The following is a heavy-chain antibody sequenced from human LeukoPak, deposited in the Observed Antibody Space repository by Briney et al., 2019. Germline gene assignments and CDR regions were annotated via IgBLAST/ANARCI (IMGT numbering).Heavy chain of an antibody. J-gene: IGHJ6*03. Sequence: PGGSLRLSCAASGFTFSSFDMHWVRQPTGKGLEWVSTIGTASDTYYPGSVEGRFTLSRDNAKNSLYLQMNSLTAGDTAVYYCARGAPPGKYYYMDVWGKGTTVTVSS. CDR2: IGTASDT. CDR1: GFTFSSFD. D-gene: IGHD1-1*01. CDR3: ARGAPPGKYYYMDV. V-gene: IGHV3-13*01.